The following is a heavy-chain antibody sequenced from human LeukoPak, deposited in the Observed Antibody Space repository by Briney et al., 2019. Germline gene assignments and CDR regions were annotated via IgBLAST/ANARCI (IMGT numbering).Heavy chain of an antibody. J-gene: IGHJ4*02. CDR1: GFTFSSYS. D-gene: IGHD1-26*01. V-gene: IGHV3-21*01. Sequence: GGSLRLSCAASGFTFSSYSMNWVRQAPGKGLEWVSSISSSSSYIYYADSVKGRFTISRDNAKNSLYLQMNSLRAEDTAVYYCARVLVRATDEGFDYWGQGTLVTVSS. CDR2: ISSSSSYI. CDR3: ARVLVRATDEGFDY.